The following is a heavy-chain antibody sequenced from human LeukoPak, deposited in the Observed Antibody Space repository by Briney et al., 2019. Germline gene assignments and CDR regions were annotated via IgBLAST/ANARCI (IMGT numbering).Heavy chain of an antibody. V-gene: IGHV3-23*01. D-gene: IGHD3-10*01. CDR1: GFSFSNYG. CDR2: IIGSGGTT. Sequence: GGSLRLSCAASGFSFSNYGMNWVRQAPGKGLEWVSGIIGSGGTTYYADSVKGRFTISRDNSKNTLYLQMNSLRAEDTALYYCAKAGLVGGGALDSWGQGTLVTVSS. J-gene: IGHJ4*02. CDR3: AKAGLVGGGALDS.